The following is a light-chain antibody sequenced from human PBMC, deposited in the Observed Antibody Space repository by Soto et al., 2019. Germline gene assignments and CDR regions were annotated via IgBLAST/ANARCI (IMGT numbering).Light chain of an antibody. J-gene: IGKJ4*01. CDR3: QQYNDWPLT. V-gene: IGKV3-15*01. Sequence: EIVMTQSPATLSVSPGERATLSCRASQSVSNNLAWYKQKPGQAPRLLIYGASTRATGLPDRISGSGSGTEFTLTISSPQSEDFAIYYCQQYNDWPLTFGGGTKVEIK. CDR1: QSVSNN. CDR2: GAS.